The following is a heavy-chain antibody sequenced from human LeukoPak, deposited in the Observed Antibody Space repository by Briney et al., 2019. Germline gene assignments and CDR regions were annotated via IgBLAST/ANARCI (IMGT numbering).Heavy chain of an antibody. CDR2: INPNSGGT. V-gene: IGHV1-2*02. CDR3: ARGHYGFDY. D-gene: IGHD3-16*01. J-gene: IGHJ4*02. Sequence: ASVKVSCKASGYTFIDYYIHWVRQAPGQGLEWMGWINPNSGGTNYAQKFQGRVTMTRDTSISTAYMELSRLRSDDTAVYYCARGHYGFDYWGQGTLVTVSS. CDR1: GYTFIDYY.